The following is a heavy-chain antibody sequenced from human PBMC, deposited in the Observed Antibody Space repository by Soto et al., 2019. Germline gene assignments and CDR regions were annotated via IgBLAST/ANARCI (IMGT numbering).Heavy chain of an antibody. CDR1: GFTFSSYW. V-gene: IGHV3-7*03. Sequence: EVQLVESGGGLVQPGGSLRLSCAASGFTFSSYWMSWVRQAPGKGLEWVANIKQDGSEKYYVDSVKGRFTISRDNAKNSLYLQMNSLRAEDTAVYYCARDEGVGLDYYYYYGMDVWGQGTTVTVSS. J-gene: IGHJ6*02. CDR2: IKQDGSEK. CDR3: ARDEGVGLDYYYYYGMDV. D-gene: IGHD1-26*01.